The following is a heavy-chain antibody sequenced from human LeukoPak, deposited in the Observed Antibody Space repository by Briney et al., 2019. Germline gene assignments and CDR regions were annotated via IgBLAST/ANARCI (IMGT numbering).Heavy chain of an antibody. CDR1: GFTFSSYW. J-gene: IGHJ6*03. V-gene: IGHV3-7*01. D-gene: IGHD5-18*01. CDR2: IKQDGSEK. Sequence: GGSLRLSCAASGFTFSSYWMSWVRQAPGKGLEWVANIKQDGSEKYYVDSVKGRFTISRDNAKNSLYLQMNSLRAEDTAVYYCARLDTAMVFYYYYYMDVWGKGTTVTVSS. CDR3: ARLDTAMVFYYYYYMDV.